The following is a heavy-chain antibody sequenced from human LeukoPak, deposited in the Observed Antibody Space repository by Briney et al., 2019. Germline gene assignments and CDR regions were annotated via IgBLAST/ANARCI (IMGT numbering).Heavy chain of an antibody. CDR3: ASAYCGGDCYNFDY. CDR2: INPNSGGT. CDR1: GYTFTGYY. Sequence: ASVKVSCKASGYTFTGYYMHWVRQAPGQGLEWMGWINPNSGGTNYAQKFQGRVTMTRDTSISTAYMELGRLRSDDTAVYYCASAYCGGDCYNFDYWGQGTLVTVSS. V-gene: IGHV1-2*02. D-gene: IGHD2-21*02. J-gene: IGHJ4*02.